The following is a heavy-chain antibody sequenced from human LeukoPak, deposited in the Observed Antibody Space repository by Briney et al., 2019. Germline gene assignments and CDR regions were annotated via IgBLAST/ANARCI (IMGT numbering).Heavy chain of an antibody. CDR3: ARAPPYDFWSGYYMDV. V-gene: IGHV1-18*01. J-gene: IGHJ6*03. D-gene: IGHD3-3*01. Sequence: ASVKVSCKASGYTFTSYGIRWVRQAPGQGLEWMGWISAYNGNTNYAQKLQGRVTMTTDTSTSTAYMELRSLRSDDTAVYYCARAPPYDFWSGYYMDVWGKGTTVTVSS. CDR2: ISAYNGNT. CDR1: GYTFTSYG.